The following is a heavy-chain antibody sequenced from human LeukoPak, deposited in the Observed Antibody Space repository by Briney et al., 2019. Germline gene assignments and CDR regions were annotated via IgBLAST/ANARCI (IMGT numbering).Heavy chain of an antibody. CDR2: ISDDETYK. CDR1: GFTFNSYS. J-gene: IGHJ4*02. V-gene: IGHV3-30-3*01. D-gene: IGHD2/OR15-2a*01. Sequence: GGSLRLSCAASGFTFNSYSMHWVRQAPGKGLEWVTAISDDETYKFYADSVKGRFTISRDNSKNTLYLQMNSQRVEDTAIYYCTRGMLRQYSDYWGQGMLVTVS. CDR3: TRGMLRQYSDY.